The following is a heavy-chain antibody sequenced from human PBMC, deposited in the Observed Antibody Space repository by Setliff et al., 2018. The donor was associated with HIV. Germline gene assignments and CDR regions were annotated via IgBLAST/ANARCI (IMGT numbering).Heavy chain of an antibody. CDR2: INPSGGST. D-gene: IGHD6-13*01. Sequence: ASVKVSCKASGYTFTSYYIHWVRQAPGQGLEWMGIINPSGGSTSYAQKFQGRVTMTRDTSTTTAYMELRSLKSDDTAVYYCAGGRFSSSWYFNWFDPWGQGTLVTVSS. CDR3: AGGRFSSSWYFNWFDP. CDR1: GYTFTSYY. V-gene: IGHV1-46*01. J-gene: IGHJ5*02.